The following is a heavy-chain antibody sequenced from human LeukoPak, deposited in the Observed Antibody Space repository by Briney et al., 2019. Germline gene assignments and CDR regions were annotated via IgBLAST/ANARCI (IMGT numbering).Heavy chain of an antibody. Sequence: PGGSLRLSCAASGFTFSSYGMHWVRQAPGKGLEWVAVISDRGDSTYYADSVKGRFTISRDSSKNTLYLQMNSLGGEDTALYYCAKGRWGLTINNFDLWGQGTMVTVSS. J-gene: IGHJ3*01. CDR2: ISDRGDST. D-gene: IGHD2-21*02. CDR1: GFTFSSYG. CDR3: AKGRWGLTINNFDL. V-gene: IGHV3-23*01.